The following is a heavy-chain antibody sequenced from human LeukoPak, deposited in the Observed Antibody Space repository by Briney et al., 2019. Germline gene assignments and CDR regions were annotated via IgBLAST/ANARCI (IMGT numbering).Heavy chain of an antibody. CDR2: VNESGGT. V-gene: IGHV4-34*01. CDR1: IDSFSNYH. J-gene: IGHJ5*02. D-gene: IGHD3-10*01. CDR3: ARDRYYGSGGYSWFDP. Sequence: SETLSLTCAVYIDSFSNYHWNWIRQTPAKGMEWIGEVNESGGTNISPSLRSRVTISVDTSKNQFSLKLSSVTAADTAVYYCARDRYYGSGGYSWFDPWGQGTLVTVSS.